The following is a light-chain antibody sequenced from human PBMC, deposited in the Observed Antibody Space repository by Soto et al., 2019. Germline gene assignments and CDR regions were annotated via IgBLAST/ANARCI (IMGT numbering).Light chain of an antibody. J-gene: IGLJ1*01. CDR2: DVN. Sequence: QSALTQPASVSGSPGQSITISCTGTSSDVGGYNYVSWYQQNPGRAPKLMIYDVNNRPSGVSYRFSGSKSGNTASLTISGLQAEDEADYYCSSYTSSSTRVFGTGIKVTVL. V-gene: IGLV2-14*01. CDR1: SSDVGGYNY. CDR3: SSYTSSSTRV.